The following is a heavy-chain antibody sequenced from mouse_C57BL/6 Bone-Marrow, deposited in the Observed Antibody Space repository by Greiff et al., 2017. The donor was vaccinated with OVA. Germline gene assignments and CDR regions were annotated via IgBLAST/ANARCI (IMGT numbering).Heavy chain of an antibody. Sequence: ESGPGLVKPSQSLSLTCSVTGYSITSGYYWNWIRQFPGNKLEWMGYISYDGSNNYNPSLKNRISITRDTSKNQFVRKLSSVTTEDTATYYCEREGYSYWYFDVWGTGTTVTVSS. D-gene: IGHD2-3*01. CDR3: EREGYSYWYFDV. J-gene: IGHJ1*03. CDR2: ISYDGSN. CDR1: GYSITSGYY. V-gene: IGHV3-6*01.